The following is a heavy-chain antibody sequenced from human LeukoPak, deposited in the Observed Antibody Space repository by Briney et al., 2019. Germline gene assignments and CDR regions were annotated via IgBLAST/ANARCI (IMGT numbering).Heavy chain of an antibody. V-gene: IGHV4-59*08. CDR1: DGCVGNEY. J-gene: IGHJ4*02. CDR3: ARHGYTYGNFDY. Sequence: SVIRCCTCNDADGCVGNEYRSWMRQPPWKGLEWIGYIYYSGSTNYNPSLKSRVTISVYTSKNQFSLKLTSVTAADTAVYYCARHGYTYGNFDYWGQGTLVTVSS. CDR2: IYYSGST. D-gene: IGHD5-18*01.